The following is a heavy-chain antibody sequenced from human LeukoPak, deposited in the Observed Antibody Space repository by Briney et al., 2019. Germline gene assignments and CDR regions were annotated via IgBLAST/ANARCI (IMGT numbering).Heavy chain of an antibody. CDR2: ISSSSSYI. D-gene: IGHD6-19*01. J-gene: IGHJ4*02. CDR1: GFTFSSYS. Sequence: GGSLRLSCAASGFTFSSYSMNWVRQAPGKGLEWVSSISSSSSYIYYADSVKGRFTISRDNAKNSLYLQMNSLRAEDTAVYYCAKVPPRAVAADYWGQGTLVTVSS. V-gene: IGHV3-21*01. CDR3: AKVPPRAVAADY.